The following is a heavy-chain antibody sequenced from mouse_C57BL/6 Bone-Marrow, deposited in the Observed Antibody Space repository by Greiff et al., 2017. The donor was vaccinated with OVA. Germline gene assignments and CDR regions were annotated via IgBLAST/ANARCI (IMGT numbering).Heavy chain of an antibody. CDR2: IYPGDGDT. Sequence: QVQLQQSGPELVKPGASVKLSCKASGYAFSSSWMNWVKQRPGKGLEWIGRIYPGDGDTNYNGKFKGKATLTADKSSSTAYMQLSSLTSEDSAVYFCARRGIDDCDYWGQGTTLTVSA. V-gene: IGHV1-82*01. CDR3: ARRGIDDCDY. CDR1: GYAFSSSW. J-gene: IGHJ2*01.